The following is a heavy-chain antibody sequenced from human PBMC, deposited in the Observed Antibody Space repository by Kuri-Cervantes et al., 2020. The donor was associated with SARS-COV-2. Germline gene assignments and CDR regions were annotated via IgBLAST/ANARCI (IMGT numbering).Heavy chain of an antibody. D-gene: IGHD1-1*01. V-gene: IGHV6-1*01. J-gene: IGHJ4*02. CDR1: GDSVPSNSAA. Sequence: SFAISGDSVPSNSAAWNWIRQSPSRGLEWLGRTYYRSKWYNDYTVSVKSRITINPDTSKNQFSLQLNSVTPEDTAVYYCARGIRQNWQLDYWGQGTLVTVSS. CDR2: TYYRSKWYN. CDR3: ARGIRQNWQLDY.